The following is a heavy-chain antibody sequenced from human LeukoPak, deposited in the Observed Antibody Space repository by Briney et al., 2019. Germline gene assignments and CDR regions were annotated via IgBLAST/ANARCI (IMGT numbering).Heavy chain of an antibody. V-gene: IGHV3-48*01. CDR2: ISSSSSTI. CDR3: ARGLGELSLYLLDY. CDR1: GFTFSSYS. Sequence: GGSLRLSCAASGFTFSSYSMNWVRQAPGKGLEWVSYISSSSSTIYYADSVKGRFTISRDNAKNSLYLQMNSLRAEDTAVYYCARGLGELSLYLLDYWDQGTLVTVSS. D-gene: IGHD3-16*02. J-gene: IGHJ4*02.